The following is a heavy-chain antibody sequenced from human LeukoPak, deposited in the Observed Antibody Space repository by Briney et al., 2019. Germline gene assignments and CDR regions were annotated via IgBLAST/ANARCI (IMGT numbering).Heavy chain of an antibody. D-gene: IGHD6-6*01. CDR3: AREGASIAARGEMG. Sequence: ASVKVSCKASGYTFTGYYMHWVRQAPGQGLEWMGWINPNSGGTNYAHKCQGRVTMTRDTSISTAYMELSRLRSDDTAVYYCAREGASIAARGEMGWGQGTLVTVAS. CDR2: INPNSGGT. J-gene: IGHJ4*02. V-gene: IGHV1-2*02. CDR1: GYTFTGYY.